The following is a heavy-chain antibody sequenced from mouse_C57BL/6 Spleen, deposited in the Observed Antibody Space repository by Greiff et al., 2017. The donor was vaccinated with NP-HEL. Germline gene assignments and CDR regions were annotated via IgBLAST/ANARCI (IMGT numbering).Heavy chain of an antibody. V-gene: IGHV1-64*01. Sequence: VQLQQPGAELVQPGASVKLSCKASGYTFTSYRMHRVKQRPGQGLAWIGMNRPNRGSTNYNERFKSKATLTVDKPSSTSYMQLSRLTSGDSAVYYCARGVIYYLYYFDDWGQGTTLTVSS. CDR3: ARGVIYYLYYFDD. CDR2: NRPNRGST. D-gene: IGHD2-1*01. CDR1: GYTFTSYR. J-gene: IGHJ2*01.